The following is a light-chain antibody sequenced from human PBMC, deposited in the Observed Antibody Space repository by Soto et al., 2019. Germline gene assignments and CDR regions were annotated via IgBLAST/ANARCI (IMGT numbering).Light chain of an antibody. CDR1: NRDIGAYNL. CDR3: SAYTTTSTLL. J-gene: IGLJ3*02. V-gene: IGLV2-14*01. CDR2: EVR. Sequence: QSALTQPASVSGSLGQSITISCTGSNRDIGAYNLVSWYQQYPDTAPKLIIYEVRNRPSGVSYRFTGSRSGHTASLTISALQADDESTFYCSAYTTTSTLLFGGGTQLPVL.